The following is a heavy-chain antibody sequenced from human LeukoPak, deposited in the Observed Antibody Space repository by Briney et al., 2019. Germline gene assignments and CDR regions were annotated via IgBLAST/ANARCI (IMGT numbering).Heavy chain of an antibody. D-gene: IGHD3-10*01. CDR1: GFTFSSYC. CDR3: AREGLWFGELLPYY. CDR2: IKQDGSGK. V-gene: IGHV3-7*01. Sequence: GGSLRLSCAASGFTFSSYCMSWVRQAPGKGLEWLANIKQDGSGKYYEDSVKGRFTISRDNAKNSLYLQMNSLRAEDTAVYYCAREGLWFGELLPYYWGQGTLVTVSS. J-gene: IGHJ4*02.